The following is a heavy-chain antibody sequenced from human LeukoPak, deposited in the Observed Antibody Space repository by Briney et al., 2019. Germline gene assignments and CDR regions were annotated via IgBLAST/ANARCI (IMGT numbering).Heavy chain of an antibody. CDR1: GGTFSSYA. J-gene: IGHJ3*02. D-gene: IGHD1-26*01. V-gene: IGHV1-69*04. CDR2: IIPILGIA. CDR3: ARAVIVGATKGGAFDI. Sequence: ASVKVSCKASGGTFSSYAISWVRQAPGQGLEWMGRIIPILGIANYAQKFQGRATITADKSTSTAYMELSSLRSEDTAVYYCARAVIVGATKGGAFDIWGQGTMVTVSS.